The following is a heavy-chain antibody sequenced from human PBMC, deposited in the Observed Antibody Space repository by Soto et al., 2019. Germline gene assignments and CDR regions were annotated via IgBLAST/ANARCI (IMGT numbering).Heavy chain of an antibody. V-gene: IGHV1-58*01. CDR3: ARPATAFYGSGSYMGFFDY. J-gene: IGHJ4*02. CDR2: IVVGSGNT. CDR1: GFTFTSSA. D-gene: IGHD3-10*01. Sequence: ASVKVSCKASGFTFTSSAVQWVRQARGQRLEWIGWIVVGSGNTNYAQKFQERVTITRDMSTSTAYMELSSLRSDDTAVYYCARPATAFYGSGSYMGFFDYWGQGTLVTVSS.